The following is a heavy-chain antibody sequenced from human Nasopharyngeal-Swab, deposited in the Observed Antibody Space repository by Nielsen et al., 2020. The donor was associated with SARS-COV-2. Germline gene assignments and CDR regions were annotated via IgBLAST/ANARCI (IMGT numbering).Heavy chain of an antibody. CDR1: GFTFSSYG. J-gene: IGHJ4*02. CDR2: IWYDGSNK. CDR3: ASEFGTYSSSSPLDY. V-gene: IGHV3-33*01. D-gene: IGHD6-6*01. Sequence: GGSLRLSCAASGFTFSSYGMHWVRQAPGKGLEWVAVIWYDGSNKYYADSVKGRFTISRDNSKNTLYLQMNSLRAEDTAVYYCASEFGTYSSSSPLDYWGQGTLVTVSS.